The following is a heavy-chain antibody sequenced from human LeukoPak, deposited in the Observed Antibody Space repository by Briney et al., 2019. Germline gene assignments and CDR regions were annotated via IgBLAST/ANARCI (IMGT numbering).Heavy chain of an antibody. CDR3: AKGGVVGATWYYCMDV. V-gene: IGHV3-23*01. J-gene: IGHJ6*03. CDR1: GFTFSSYA. CDR2: ISGSGGST. Sequence: GGSLRLSCAASGFTFSSYAMSWVRQAPGKGLEWVPAISGSGGSTDYADSVKGRFTISRDNSKNTLYLQMKSLRAEDTAVYYCAKGGVVGATWYYCMDVWGKGTTVTVSS. D-gene: IGHD1-26*01.